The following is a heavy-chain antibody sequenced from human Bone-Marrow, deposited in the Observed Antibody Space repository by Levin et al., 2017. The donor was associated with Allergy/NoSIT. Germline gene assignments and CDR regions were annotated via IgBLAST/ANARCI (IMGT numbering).Heavy chain of an antibody. CDR1: NFFISSGYY. J-gene: IGHJ5*01. Sequence: SETLSLTCNVSNFFISSGYYWAWIRQSPGKGLEWIGSIYHSGSTDYNPSLKSRVTVSVDRSKNQFSLRLTSVTVADTATYYCARDHHINLYYFDSWGQGTLVTVSS. CDR3: ARDHHINLYYFDS. CDR2: IYHSGST. D-gene: IGHD3-16*01. V-gene: IGHV4-38-2*02.